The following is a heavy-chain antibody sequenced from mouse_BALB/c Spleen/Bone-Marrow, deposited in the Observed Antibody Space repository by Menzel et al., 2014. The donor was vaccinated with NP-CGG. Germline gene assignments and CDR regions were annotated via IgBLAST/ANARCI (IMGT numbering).Heavy chain of an antibody. CDR1: GYSITSGYN. J-gene: IGHJ2*01. CDR2: IHYSGST. CDR3: ARGGYYGSSHFDY. D-gene: IGHD1-1*01. Sequence: VQLQQSGPDLVKPSQSLSLTCTVTGYSITSGYNWHWIQQFPVNKLEWMGYIHYSGSTNYNPSLKSRISITRDTSKNQFFLQLNSVTTEDTATYYCARGGYYGSSHFDYWGQGTTLTVSS. V-gene: IGHV3-1*02.